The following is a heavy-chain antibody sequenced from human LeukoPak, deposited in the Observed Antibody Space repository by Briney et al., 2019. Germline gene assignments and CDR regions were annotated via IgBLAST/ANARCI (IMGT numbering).Heavy chain of an antibody. J-gene: IGHJ4*02. CDR2: INPNSGGT. D-gene: IGHD1-20*01. Sequence: ASVKVSCKASGYTFTDYYMHWVRQAPGQGLEWMGWINPNSGGTNYAQKFQGRVTMTRDTSISTAYMELSRLRSDDTAVYYCATLTGTSSDFDYWGQGTLVTVSS. CDR3: ATLTGTSSDFDY. V-gene: IGHV1-2*02. CDR1: GYTFTDYY.